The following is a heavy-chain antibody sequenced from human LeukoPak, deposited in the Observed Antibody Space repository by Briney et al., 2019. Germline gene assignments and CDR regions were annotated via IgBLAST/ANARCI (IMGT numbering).Heavy chain of an antibody. CDR2: ISSSGSYI. J-gene: IGHJ5*02. CDR3: ARDRDPFSSDWYGWFHP. V-gene: IGHV3-21*01. Sequence: PGGSLRLSCAASGFTFSSYTMNWVRQAPGKGLEWVSCISSSGSYIYYADSVKGRFTISRDNAKNSLYLQMNSLRAEDTALYYCARDRDPFSSDWYGWFHPWGQGTLVTVSS. CDR1: GFTFSSYT. D-gene: IGHD3-22*01.